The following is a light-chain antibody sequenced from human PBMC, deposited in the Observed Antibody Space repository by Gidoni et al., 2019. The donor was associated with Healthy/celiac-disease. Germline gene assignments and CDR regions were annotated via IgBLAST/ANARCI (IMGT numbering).Light chain of an antibody. J-gene: IGKJ5*01. CDR1: QSISSN. V-gene: IGKV1-39*01. CDR2: AAS. CDR3: QQYYSSPSLT. Sequence: DIVMTQSPSSLSVSLGDRVTITCRASQSISSNLDWYQQKPGQAPRLLIYAASTLATGIPPRFSGSGSGTDFTLTISSLQPEDFAVYYCQQYYSSPSLTFGRGTQLEIK.